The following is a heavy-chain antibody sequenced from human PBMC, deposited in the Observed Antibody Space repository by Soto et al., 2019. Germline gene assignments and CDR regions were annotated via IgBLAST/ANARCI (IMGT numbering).Heavy chain of an antibody. CDR1: GFTFSSYS. V-gene: IGHV3-21*01. Sequence: GGSLRLSCAASGFTFSSYSMNWVRQAPGKGLEWVSSISSSSSYIYYADSVKGRFTISRDNAKNSLYLQMNSLRAEDTAVYYCARAKDILSVVDYWGQGTLVTVSS. J-gene: IGHJ4*02. CDR3: ARAKDILSVVDY. CDR2: ISSSSSYI. D-gene: IGHD3-9*01.